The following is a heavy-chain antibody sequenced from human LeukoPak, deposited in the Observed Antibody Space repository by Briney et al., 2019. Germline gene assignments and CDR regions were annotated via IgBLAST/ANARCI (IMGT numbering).Heavy chain of an antibody. CDR3: ARDPRWYCSSTSCPDHYDY. J-gene: IGHJ4*02. V-gene: IGHV3-23*01. CDR2: ISGTGSRT. Sequence: GGSLRLSCVASGFSFSRYAMSWVRQAPGKGLEWVSGISGTGSRTYYAESVKGRFTISKDSSKDTLFLQMNSLRAEDTAVYYCARDPRWYCSSTSCPDHYDYWGQGTLVTVSS. CDR1: GFSFSRYA. D-gene: IGHD2-2*01.